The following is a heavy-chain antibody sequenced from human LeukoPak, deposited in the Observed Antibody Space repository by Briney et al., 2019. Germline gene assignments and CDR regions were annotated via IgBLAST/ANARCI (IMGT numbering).Heavy chain of an antibody. D-gene: IGHD3-10*01. V-gene: IGHV4-59*01. CDR1: GGSISRYY. CDR3: ARFGYGSGSYYNWFDP. Sequence: SETLSLTCTVSGGSISRYYWSWIRQPPGKGLEWIGYIYYTGSTNYNPSLKSRLTISVDTSKNQFSLKLSSVTAADTAVYYCARFGYGSGSYYNWFDPWGQGTLVTVSS. CDR2: IYYTGST. J-gene: IGHJ5*02.